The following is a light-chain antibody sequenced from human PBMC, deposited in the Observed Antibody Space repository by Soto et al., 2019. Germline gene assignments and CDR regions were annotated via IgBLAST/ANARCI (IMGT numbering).Light chain of an antibody. CDR2: AAS. J-gene: IGKJ2*01. Sequence: DIQMTQSPSSLSASVGDRVTINCRASQSINSYLNWYQQKPGKAPKLLIYAASSLQSGVPSRFSGSGSGTDFTLTISSLQPEDFATYYCQQSYSTPPTFGQGTKVDIK. CDR1: QSINSY. V-gene: IGKV1-39*01. CDR3: QQSYSTPPT.